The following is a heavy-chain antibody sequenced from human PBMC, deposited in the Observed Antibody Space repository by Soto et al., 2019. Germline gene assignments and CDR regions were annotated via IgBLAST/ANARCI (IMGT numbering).Heavy chain of an antibody. CDR2: LIPLFGTS. CDR1: GGTFTGHA. J-gene: IGHJ4*02. CDR3: ARGPNWGYRFDS. V-gene: IGHV1-69*06. Sequence: QVQLVQSGAEVKKPGSSVKVSCEASGGTFTGHAISWVRQAPGRGPEWMGGLIPLFGTSQHAQNFQGRLTITADKSTSTANMELTSLRFEDTAIYYCARGPNWGYRFDSWGQGTLVTVSS. D-gene: IGHD7-27*01.